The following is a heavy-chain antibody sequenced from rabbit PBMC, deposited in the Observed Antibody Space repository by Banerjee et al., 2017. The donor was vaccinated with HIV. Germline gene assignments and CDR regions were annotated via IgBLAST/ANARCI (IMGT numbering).Heavy chain of an antibody. D-gene: IGHD8-1*01. CDR2: TYTSNSNT. CDR3: ARDAGIGNYYNL. J-gene: IGHJ4*01. CDR1: GLDFSSSYY. Sequence: QSLEESGGGLFQPGGSLALTCTASGLDFSSSYYMCWVRQAPGKGLELIACTYTSNSNTYYASWAKGRFTISKTSTTVTLQMTSLTAADTATYFCARDAGIGNYYNLWGPGTLVTVS. V-gene: IGHV1S40*01.